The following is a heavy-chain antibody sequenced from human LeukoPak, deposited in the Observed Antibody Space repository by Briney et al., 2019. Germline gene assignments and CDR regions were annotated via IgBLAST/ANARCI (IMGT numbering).Heavy chain of an antibody. CDR1: GFTFSSYG. CDR3: AKGGVATVDYLDY. D-gene: IGHD5-12*01. CDR2: ISYDGRSK. V-gene: IGHV3-30*18. Sequence: GGSLRLSCAASGFTFSSYGMHWVRQAPGKGLEWVAVISYDGRSKYYGDSVKGRFTISRDDSKNTLYLEMNSLRVEDTAVYYCAKGGVATVDYLDYWGQGTLVTVPS. J-gene: IGHJ4*02.